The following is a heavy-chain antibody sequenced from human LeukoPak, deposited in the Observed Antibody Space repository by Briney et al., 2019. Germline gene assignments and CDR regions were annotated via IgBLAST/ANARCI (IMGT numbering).Heavy chain of an antibody. CDR3: VRDIVPYSSNWYYFDY. CDR2: IYSGGLT. J-gene: IGHJ4*02. CDR1: GFTFSSYA. D-gene: IGHD6-13*01. V-gene: IGHV3-66*01. Sequence: GGSLRLSCAASGFTFSSYAMSWVRQAPGKGLEWVSIIYSGGLTYYADSVKGRFTISRDNSNNTLYLQMNNLRAEDTAVYYCVRDIVPYSSNWYYFDYWGQGTLVTVSS.